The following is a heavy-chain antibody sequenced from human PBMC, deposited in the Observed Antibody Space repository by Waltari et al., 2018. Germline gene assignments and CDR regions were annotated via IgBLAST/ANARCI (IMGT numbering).Heavy chain of an antibody. D-gene: IGHD3-3*01. V-gene: IGHV5-51*01. J-gene: IGHJ3*02. CDR2: ISPGDSDT. CDR1: GYNFTSYW. CDR3: ARPGGPLWSGYYNDAFDI. Sequence: EVQLVQSGAEVKKPGESLKISCKGSGYNFTSYWIGWVRQMPGKGLGWMGIISPGDSDTRDSPSFQGQVTISADKSISTGYLQWSSLKASDTAMYYCARPGGPLWSGYYNDAFDIWDQGTMVTVSS.